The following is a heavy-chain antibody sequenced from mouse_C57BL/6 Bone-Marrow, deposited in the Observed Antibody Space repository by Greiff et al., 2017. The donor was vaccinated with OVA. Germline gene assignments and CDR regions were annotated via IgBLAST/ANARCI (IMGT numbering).Heavy chain of an antibody. CDR1: GYTFTSYW. CDR2: IDPSDSYT. J-gene: IGHJ2*01. D-gene: IGHD2-2*01. V-gene: IGHV1-50*01. Sequence: QVQLQQPGAELVKPGASVKLSCKASGYTFTSYWMQWVKQRPGQGLEWIGEIDPSDSYTNYNQKFKGKATLTVDTSSSTAYMQLSSLTSEDSAVYCCAREGVTTVDYWGQGTTLTVSS. CDR3: AREGVTTVDY.